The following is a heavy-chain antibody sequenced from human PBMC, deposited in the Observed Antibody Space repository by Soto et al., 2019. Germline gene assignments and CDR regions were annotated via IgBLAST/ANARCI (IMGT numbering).Heavy chain of an antibody. CDR1: GGNFSSYA. D-gene: IGHD3-10*01. V-gene: IGHV1-69*01. Sequence: QVQLVQSGAGVKKPGSSVKVSCKVSGGNFSSYAISWVRQAPGQGLEWMGGIIPIFGTANYAQKFQGRVTITADESTSTAYIEVSSLRSEDTAVYYCARAVITMVRGVIMDGMDVWGQGTTVTVSS. CDR3: ARAVITMVRGVIMDGMDV. J-gene: IGHJ6*02. CDR2: IIPIFGTA.